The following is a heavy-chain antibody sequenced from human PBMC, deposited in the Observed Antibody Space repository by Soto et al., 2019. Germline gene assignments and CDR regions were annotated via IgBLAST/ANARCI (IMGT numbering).Heavy chain of an antibody. CDR3: ATALDWHFDL. J-gene: IGHJ2*01. CDR2: VSPDGRNI. CDR1: GFSFTNYG. Sequence: QVHLVESGGGVVQPGRSLRLSCTASGFSFTNYGMHWVRQAPGKGLEWVAVVSPDGRNIYYADSVKGRFTISRDNSKNALHLQMNSLRGEATAVYYCATALDWHFDLWGRGTLVTVSS. V-gene: IGHV3-30*03.